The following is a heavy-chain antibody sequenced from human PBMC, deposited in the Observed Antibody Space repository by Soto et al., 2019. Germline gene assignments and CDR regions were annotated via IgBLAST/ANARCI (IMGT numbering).Heavy chain of an antibody. Sequence: VASVKVSCKASGGTFSSYAISWVRQAPGQGLEWMGGIIPIFGTANYAQKFQGRVTITADESTSTAYMELSSLRSEDTAVYYCARELQKKNWFDPWGQGTLVTVSS. D-gene: IGHD4-4*01. V-gene: IGHV1-69*13. CDR2: IIPIFGTA. CDR1: GGTFSSYA. CDR3: ARELQKKNWFDP. J-gene: IGHJ5*02.